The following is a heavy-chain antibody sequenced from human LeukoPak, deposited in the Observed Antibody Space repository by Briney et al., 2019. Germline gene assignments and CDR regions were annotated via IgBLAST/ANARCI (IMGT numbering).Heavy chain of an antibody. Sequence: PSETLSLTCAVSGYSISSGYYWGWIRQPPGKGLEWIGSIYHSGSTYYNPSLKSRVTISVDTSKNQFSLKLSSVTAADTAVYYCARRIAVAGYYYYYMDVWGKGTTVTVSS. J-gene: IGHJ6*03. CDR2: IYHSGST. CDR1: GYSISSGYY. D-gene: IGHD6-19*01. CDR3: ARRIAVAGYYYYYMDV. V-gene: IGHV4-38-2*01.